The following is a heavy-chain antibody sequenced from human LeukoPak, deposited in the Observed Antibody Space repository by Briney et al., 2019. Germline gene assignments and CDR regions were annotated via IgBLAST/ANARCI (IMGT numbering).Heavy chain of an antibody. CDR1: GFTFSGYS. D-gene: IGHD3-22*01. CDR2: ISSSSSCI. J-gene: IGHJ5*02. V-gene: IGHV3-21*01. CDR3: ARDYYDSSGYYPNWFDP. Sequence: KSGGSLRLSCAASGFTFSGYSMNWVRQAPGKGLEWVSSISSSSSCIYYADSVKGRFTISRDNAKNSLYLQMNSLRAEDTAVYYCARDYYDSSGYYPNWFDPWGQGTLVTVSS.